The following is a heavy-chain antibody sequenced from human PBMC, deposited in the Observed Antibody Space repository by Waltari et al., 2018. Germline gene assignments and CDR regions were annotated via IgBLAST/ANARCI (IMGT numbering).Heavy chain of an antibody. CDR1: GYSISSGYY. CDR3: ARDYCSGGSCYWFDP. D-gene: IGHD2-15*01. CDR2: IYHSGST. Sequence: QVQLQESGPGLVKPSETLSLTCAVSGYSISSGYYWGWIRQPPGKGLEWIGRIYHSGSTYYNPSLKSRVTISVDTSKNQFSLKLSSVTAADTAVYYCARDYCSGGSCYWFDPWGQGTLVTVSS. V-gene: IGHV4-38-2*02. J-gene: IGHJ5*02.